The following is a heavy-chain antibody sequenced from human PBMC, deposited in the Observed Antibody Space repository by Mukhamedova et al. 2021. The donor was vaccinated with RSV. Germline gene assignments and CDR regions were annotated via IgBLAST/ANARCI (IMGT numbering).Heavy chain of an antibody. CDR3: ARGYASGWHPSRY. J-gene: IGHJ4*02. D-gene: IGHD6-19*01. Sequence: SWIRQPPGKGLEWIGSSFYTGSTSYNPSLKSRVSIAVDTSKNQVSLQLNTVTAADTAVYYCARGYASGWHPSRYWGQGTLVTVSS. V-gene: IGHV4-59*01. CDR2: SFYTGST.